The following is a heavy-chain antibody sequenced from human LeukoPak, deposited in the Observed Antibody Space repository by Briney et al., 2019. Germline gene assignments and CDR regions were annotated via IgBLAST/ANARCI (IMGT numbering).Heavy chain of an antibody. CDR2: IKQDGSEK. D-gene: IGHD3-22*01. CDR3: ARVGGYYEAEAPFDY. J-gene: IGHJ4*02. Sequence: PGGSLRLSCAASGFTFSSYWMSWFRQAPGKGLEWVANIKQDGSEKYYVDSVKGRFTISRDNAKNLLYLQMNSLRAEDTAVYYCARVGGYYEAEAPFDYWGQGTLVTVSS. CDR1: GFTFSSYW. V-gene: IGHV3-7*01.